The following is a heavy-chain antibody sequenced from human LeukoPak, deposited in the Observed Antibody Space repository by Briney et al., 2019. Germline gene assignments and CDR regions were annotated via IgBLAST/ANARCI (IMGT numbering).Heavy chain of an antibody. CDR1: GFTFDDYA. D-gene: IGHD4-17*01. J-gene: IGHJ4*02. Sequence: GGSLRLSCAASGFTFDDYAMHWVRQAPGKGLEWVSGISWNSGSIGYADSVKGRFTISRDNAKNSLYLQMNSLRAEDTALYYCAKDIRNYGDYGFFDYWGQGTLVTVSS. CDR2: ISWNSGSI. CDR3: AKDIRNYGDYGFFDY. V-gene: IGHV3-9*01.